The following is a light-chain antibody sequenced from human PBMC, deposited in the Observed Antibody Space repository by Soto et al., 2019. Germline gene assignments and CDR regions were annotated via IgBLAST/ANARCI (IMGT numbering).Light chain of an antibody. CDR1: QSVSSSY. V-gene: IGKV3-20*01. Sequence: EIVLTQSPGTLSLSPGERATLSCRASQSVSSSYLAWYQQKPGQAPRLLIYGASSRATGTPDRFSGSGSGTDFTLTISRLEPEDFAVYYCQQYGTSRWTFGQGARVELQ. CDR2: GAS. J-gene: IGKJ1*01. CDR3: QQYGTSRWT.